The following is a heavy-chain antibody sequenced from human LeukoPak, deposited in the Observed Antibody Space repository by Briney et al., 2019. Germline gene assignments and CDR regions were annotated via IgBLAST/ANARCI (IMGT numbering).Heavy chain of an antibody. CDR2: IYYSGST. CDR1: GGSISSYY. Sequence: SETLSLTCTVSGGSISSYYWSWIRQPPGKGLEWIGYIYYSGSTNYNPSLKSRVTISVDTSKNQFSLKLSSVTAADTAVYYCARHEWLRRYNWFDPCGQGTLVTVSS. J-gene: IGHJ5*02. V-gene: IGHV4-59*08. D-gene: IGHD5-12*01. CDR3: ARHEWLRRYNWFDP.